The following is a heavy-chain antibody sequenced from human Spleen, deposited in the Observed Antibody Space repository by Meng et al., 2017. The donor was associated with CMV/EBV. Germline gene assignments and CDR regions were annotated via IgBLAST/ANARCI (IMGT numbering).Heavy chain of an antibody. CDR2: IIPIVGVA. J-gene: IGHJ4*02. D-gene: IGHD6-13*01. Sequence: SVKVSCKASGGTFSSYGVSWVREAPGQGLEWMGGIIPIVGVAKYPQKFQGRVTISADTSTSTAYMELRSLRSDDTAVYYCARSDFSSWYSSFDYWGQGTLVTVSS. CDR3: ARSDFSSWYSSFDY. V-gene: IGHV1-69*10. CDR1: GGTFSSYG.